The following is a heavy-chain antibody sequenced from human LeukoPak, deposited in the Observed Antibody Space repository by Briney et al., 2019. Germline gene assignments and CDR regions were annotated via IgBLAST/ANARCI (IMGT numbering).Heavy chain of an antibody. Sequence: GGSLRLSCVGSGFTISNYWMHWVRQAPGTGLVWVSRIHPDGSITTYADSVKGRFTISRDNAKNTLYLQMDSLRAEDTAVYYCAPQQTYSPYNWFDPWGQETLVTVSS. CDR1: GFTISNYW. V-gene: IGHV3-74*03. CDR2: IHPDGSIT. CDR3: APQQTYSPYNWFDP. D-gene: IGHD5-12*01. J-gene: IGHJ5*02.